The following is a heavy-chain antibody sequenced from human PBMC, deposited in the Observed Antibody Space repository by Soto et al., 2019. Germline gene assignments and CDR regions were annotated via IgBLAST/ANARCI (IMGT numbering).Heavy chain of an antibody. CDR2: INHSGST. CDR1: VGSFSGYY. Sequence: PSETLSLTCAVYVGSFSGYYWSWIRQPPGKGLEWIGEINHSGSTNYNPSLKSRVTISVDTSKNQFSLKLSSVTAADTAVYYCARGLEGIAAAGTYYGYWGQGTLVTVSS. J-gene: IGHJ4*02. CDR3: ARGLEGIAAAGTYYGY. D-gene: IGHD6-13*01. V-gene: IGHV4-34*01.